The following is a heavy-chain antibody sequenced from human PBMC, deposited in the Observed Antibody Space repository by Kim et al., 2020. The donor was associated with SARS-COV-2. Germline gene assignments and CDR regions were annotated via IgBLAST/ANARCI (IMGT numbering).Heavy chain of an antibody. Sequence: ASVKVSCKSSGYTFSHYYLNWVRQAPGEGLEWIGWINPENGVTKYAQRFLGRVTMTTDTSICTAYLEVKTLTSDDTGIYYCARLLTGEAFWGQGTLVTVS. CDR3: ARLLTGEAF. CDR1: GYTFSHYY. CDR2: INPENGVT. V-gene: IGHV1-2*02. D-gene: IGHD3-9*01. J-gene: IGHJ4*02.